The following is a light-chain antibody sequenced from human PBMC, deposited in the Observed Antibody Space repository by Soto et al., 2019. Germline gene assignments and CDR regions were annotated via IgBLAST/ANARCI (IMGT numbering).Light chain of an antibody. CDR2: DVS. J-gene: IGLJ2*01. Sequence: QSVLTQPPSVSGSPGQSVTISCTGSSSDVGSYNSVSWYQQPPGTAPKLMIYDVSNRPSGVPDRFSGSKSGNTASLTISGLQAEDEADYDCSSYTHSTTLVFGGGTKLTVL. CDR1: SSDVGSYNS. CDR3: SSYTHSTTLV. V-gene: IGLV2-18*02.